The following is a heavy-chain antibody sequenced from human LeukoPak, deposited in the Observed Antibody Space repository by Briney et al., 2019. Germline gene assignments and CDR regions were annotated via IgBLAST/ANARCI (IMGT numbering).Heavy chain of an antibody. CDR3: ARLGAGIYCSGGSCYGGVDY. CDR2: IYYSGST. V-gene: IGHV4-39*07. J-gene: IGHJ4*02. Sequence: SETLSLTCTVSGGSISTYYWGWIRQPPGKGLEWIGSIYYSGSTYYNPSLKSRVTISVDTSKNQFSLKLSSVTAADTAVYYCARLGAGIYCSGGSCYGGVDYWGQGTLVTVSS. D-gene: IGHD2-15*01. CDR1: GGSISTYY.